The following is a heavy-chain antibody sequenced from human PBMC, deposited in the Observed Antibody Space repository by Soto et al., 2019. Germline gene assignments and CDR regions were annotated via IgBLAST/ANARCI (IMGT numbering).Heavy chain of an antibody. CDR2: IYYAGRT. CDR3: SNHGCVSAWALRELDY. J-gene: IGHJ4*02. D-gene: IGHD1-26*01. V-gene: IGHV4-59*04. Sequence: PSETLSLTCTVSGGSISSYYWSWIRQPPGKGLEWIGYIYYAGRTYYNPSLKSRVTISVDTSTNQFSLQLTSVTAADTAVYFCSNHGCVSAWALRELDYWGPGAVLTISS. CDR1: GGSISSYY.